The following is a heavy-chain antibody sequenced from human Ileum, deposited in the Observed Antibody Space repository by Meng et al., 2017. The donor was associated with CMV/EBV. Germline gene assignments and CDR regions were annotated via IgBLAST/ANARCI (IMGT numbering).Heavy chain of an antibody. Sequence: FTFNFYAMSWVRQAPGKGLEWVSVIYSGGSSTHYADSVKGRFTISRDNSKNTLYLQMNSLRAEDTAVYYCAKYYDSSGYSFGKHYFDSWGQGTLVTVSS. J-gene: IGHJ4*02. V-gene: IGHV3-23*03. CDR3: AKYYDSSGYSFGKHYFDS. D-gene: IGHD3-22*01. CDR2: IYSGGSST. CDR1: FTFNFYA.